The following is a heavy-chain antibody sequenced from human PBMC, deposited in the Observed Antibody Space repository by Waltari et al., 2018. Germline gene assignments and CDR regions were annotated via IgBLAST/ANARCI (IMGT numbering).Heavy chain of an antibody. CDR2: IIPIFGTA. V-gene: IGHV1-69*01. J-gene: IGHJ4*02. CDR3: ASKDQDTAFDY. CDR1: GGTCSSYA. D-gene: IGHD5-18*01. Sequence: QVQLVQSGAEVKKHGASVKVSCKAAGGTCSSYAISWVRQATGQGLEWMGGIIPIFGTANYAQKFQGRVTITADESTSTAYMELSSLRSEDTAVYYCASKDQDTAFDYWGQGTLVTVSS.